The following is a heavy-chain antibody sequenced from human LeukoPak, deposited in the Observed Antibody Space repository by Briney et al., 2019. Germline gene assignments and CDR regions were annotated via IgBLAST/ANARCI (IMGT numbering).Heavy chain of an antibody. CDR3: ARVNSWTEEPDTGFDY. CDR2: IYYSGST. J-gene: IGHJ4*02. Sequence: SETLSLTCTVSGVSISSSSYYWGWIRQPPGKGLEWIGSIYYSGSTYYNPSLKSRVTISVDTSKNQFSLQLNSVSPEDTAVYYCARVNSWTEEPDTGFDYWGQGILVTVSS. CDR1: GVSISSSSYY. V-gene: IGHV4-39*07. D-gene: IGHD1-14*01.